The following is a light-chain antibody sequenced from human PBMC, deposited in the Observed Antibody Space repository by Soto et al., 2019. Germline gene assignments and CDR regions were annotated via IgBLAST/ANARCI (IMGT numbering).Light chain of an antibody. CDR1: QGINNY. CDR2: GTS. V-gene: IGKV3-15*01. J-gene: IGKJ2*01. CDR3: QKYNNWPYT. Sequence: DIVMTQSPATLSVSPGERATLSCRASQGINNYLAWYQQKSGQAPRLLIYGTSTRATGIPARFSGSESGTEFTLTISSLQSEDFAVYYCQKYNNWPYTFGQGTKLEIK.